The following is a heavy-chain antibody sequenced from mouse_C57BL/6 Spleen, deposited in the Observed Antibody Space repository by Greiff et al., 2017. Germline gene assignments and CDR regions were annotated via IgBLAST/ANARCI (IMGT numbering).Heavy chain of an antibody. D-gene: IGHD2-4*01. CDR2: IYPGDGDT. CDR3: ARFDYDGYYFDY. CDR1: GYAFSSSW. Sequence: VQLQQSGPELVKPGASVKISCKASGYAFSSSWMHWVKQRPGKGLEWIGRIYPGDGDTNYNGKFKGKATLTADKSSSTAYMQLSSLTSEDSAVYFCARFDYDGYYFDYWGQGTTLTVSS. V-gene: IGHV1-82*01. J-gene: IGHJ2*01.